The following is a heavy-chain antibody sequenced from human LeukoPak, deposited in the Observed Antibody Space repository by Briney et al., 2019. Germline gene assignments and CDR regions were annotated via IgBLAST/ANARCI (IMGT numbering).Heavy chain of an antibody. CDR1: DEVITSNNW. CDR2: IFHSGTT. J-gene: IGHJ5*02. D-gene: IGHD1-26*01. Sequence: SETLSLTCTVSDEVITSNNWWSWVRRFPGKGREWIGEIFHSGTTRYKASLESRVTMLLDKSKNQFSLRLNSVTAADTAVYFCARLRLSGGSFSVGWFDPWGQGIQVTVSS. CDR3: ARLRLSGGSFSVGWFDP. V-gene: IGHV4-4*02.